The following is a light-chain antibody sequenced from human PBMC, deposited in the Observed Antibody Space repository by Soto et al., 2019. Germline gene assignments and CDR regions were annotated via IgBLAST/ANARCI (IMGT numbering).Light chain of an antibody. CDR3: QQYDSFPFT. Sequence: DVQMTQSPSTLSASVGDRVTITCQASQDVGNYLNWYQQKPGKAPKLLTYDASNLETGVPSRFSRSGSGTDFTFTISSLRPEDIATYYCQQYDSFPFTFGGGTKVEIK. CDR1: QDVGNY. CDR2: DAS. V-gene: IGKV1-33*01. J-gene: IGKJ4*01.